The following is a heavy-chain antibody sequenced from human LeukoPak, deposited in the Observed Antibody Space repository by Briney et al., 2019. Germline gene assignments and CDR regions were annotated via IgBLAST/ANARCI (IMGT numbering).Heavy chain of an antibody. CDR2: IIPSGCRT. Sequence: VSVKVSCKTSGWTFINYNIHWVRQAPGQELEWMGIIIPSGCRTVYARKFWGGVTMTRDTSRSTVYMDLSRLRPEGAAVCYLVRHISSGCYYPDYWGQGLLVIVSS. CDR1: GWTFINYN. CDR3: VRHISSGCYYPDY. V-gene: IGHV1-46*01. J-gene: IGHJ4*02. D-gene: IGHD6-19*01.